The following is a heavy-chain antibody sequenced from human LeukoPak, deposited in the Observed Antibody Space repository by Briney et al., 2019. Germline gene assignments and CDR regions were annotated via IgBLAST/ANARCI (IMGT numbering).Heavy chain of an antibody. J-gene: IGHJ4*02. D-gene: IGHD6-19*01. CDR2: INGDGSNT. CDR1: GFTLRNYW. V-gene: IGHV3-74*01. Sequence: PGGSLRLSCAASGFTLRNYWMHWVRQPPGKGLVWVSHINGDGSNTGYADSVKGRFTISRDNAKNTLYLQINSLRAEDTAVYYCARAPATHSSGWYPLEYYFKNWGQGTLVTVSS. CDR3: ARAPATHSSGWYPLEYYFKN.